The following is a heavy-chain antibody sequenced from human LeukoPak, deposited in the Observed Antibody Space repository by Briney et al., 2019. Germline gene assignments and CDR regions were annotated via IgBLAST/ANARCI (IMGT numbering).Heavy chain of an antibody. CDR2: INHSGST. CDR1: GGSLSGYY. CDR3: ARARIVGATARDAFDI. V-gene: IGHV4-34*01. D-gene: IGHD1-26*01. Sequence: PSETLSLTCAVYGGSLSGYYWSWIRQPPGKGLEWIGEINHSGSTNYNPSLKSRVTISVDTSKNQFSLKLSSVTAADTAVYYCARARIVGATARDAFDIWGQGTMVTVSS. J-gene: IGHJ3*02.